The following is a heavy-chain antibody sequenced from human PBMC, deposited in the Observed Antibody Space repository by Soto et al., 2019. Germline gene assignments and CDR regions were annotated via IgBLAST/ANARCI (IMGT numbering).Heavy chain of an antibody. Sequence: EVQLVESGGGLLQPGGSLRLSCAASGFTVSSNYMSWVRQAPGKGLEWVSVIYSDGATYYADSVKGRFIISRDNSKNTLYLQMNSLRAEDTAVYYCAKCYASGSYFFDYWGQGTLVTVSS. D-gene: IGHD3-10*01. CDR2: IYSDGAT. CDR1: GFTVSSNY. CDR3: AKCYASGSYFFDY. J-gene: IGHJ4*02. V-gene: IGHV3-53*01.